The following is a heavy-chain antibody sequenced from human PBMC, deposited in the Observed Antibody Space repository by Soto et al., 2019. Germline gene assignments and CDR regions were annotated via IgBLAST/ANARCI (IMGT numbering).Heavy chain of an antibody. J-gene: IGHJ3*02. Sequence: GASVKVSCKASGYTFTSYGISWVRQAPGQGLEWMGWISAYNGNTNYAQKLQGRVTMTTDTSTSTAYMELRSLRSDDTAVYYCARYYYDSSGYFFEGRTDAFDIWGKGTMVTVSS. CDR1: GYTFTSYG. CDR2: ISAYNGNT. D-gene: IGHD3-22*01. V-gene: IGHV1-18*01. CDR3: ARYYYDSSGYFFEGRTDAFDI.